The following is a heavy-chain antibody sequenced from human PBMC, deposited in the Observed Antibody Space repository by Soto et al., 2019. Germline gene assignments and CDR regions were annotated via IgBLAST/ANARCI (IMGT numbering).Heavy chain of an antibody. CDR1: GFTFSSYS. J-gene: IGHJ4*02. V-gene: IGHV3-21*04. Sequence: GSLRLSCAASGFTFSSYSMNWVRQAPGKGLEWVSSISSSSSYIYYADSVKGRFTISRDNAMNSLYLQMNSLRAEDTAVYYCARLRLTGYFDYWGQGTLVTVSS. CDR3: ARLRLTGYFDY. CDR2: ISSSSSYI.